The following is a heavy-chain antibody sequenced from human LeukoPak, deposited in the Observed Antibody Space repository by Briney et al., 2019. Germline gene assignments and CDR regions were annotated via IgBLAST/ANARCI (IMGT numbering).Heavy chain of an antibody. CDR3: AGHGYSSSWYFDY. Sequence: GGSLRLSCAASGFTFSSYWMSWVRQAPGKGLEWVANIKQDGSEKYYVDSVKGRFTISRDNAKNSLYLQMNSLRAEDTAVYYCAGHGYSSSWYFDYWGQGTLVTVSS. D-gene: IGHD6-13*01. V-gene: IGHV3-7*03. CDR2: IKQDGSEK. CDR1: GFTFSSYW. J-gene: IGHJ4*02.